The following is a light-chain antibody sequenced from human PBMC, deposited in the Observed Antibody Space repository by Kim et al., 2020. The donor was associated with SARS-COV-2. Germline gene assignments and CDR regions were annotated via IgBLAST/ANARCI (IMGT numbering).Light chain of an antibody. J-gene: IGKJ2*01. Sequence: DIVMTQSPDSLAVSLGERATINCKSSQSVLYSSNNKNYLAWYQQKPGQPPKLLIYWASTRESGVPDRFSGSGSGTDFTLTISSLQAEDVEFYNGRHYLSTPDTFG. CDR3: RHYLSTPDT. CDR1: QSVLYSSNNKNY. CDR2: WAS. V-gene: IGKV4-1*01.